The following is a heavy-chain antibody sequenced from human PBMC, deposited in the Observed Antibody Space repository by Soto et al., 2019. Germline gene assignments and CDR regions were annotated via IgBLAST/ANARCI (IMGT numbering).Heavy chain of an antibody. J-gene: IGHJ5*02. D-gene: IGHD6-13*01. Sequence: NPSETLSLTCAVYGGSLSGYYWSWIRQPPGKGLEWIGEINHSGSTNYNPSLKSRVTISVDTSKNQFSLKLSSVTAADTAVYYCARKPHGAAAHTGNWFDPWGQGTLVTVSS. V-gene: IGHV4-34*01. CDR2: INHSGST. CDR3: ARKPHGAAAHTGNWFDP. CDR1: GGSLSGYY.